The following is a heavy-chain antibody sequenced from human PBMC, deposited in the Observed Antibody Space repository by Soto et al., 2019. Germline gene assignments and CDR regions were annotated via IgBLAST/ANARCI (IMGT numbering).Heavy chain of an antibody. CDR1: GGSISSGGYS. J-gene: IGHJ5*01. D-gene: IGHD1-7*01. Sequence: PSETLSLTCAVSGGSISSGGYSWSWIRQPPGKGLEWIGYIYHSGSTYYNPSLKSRVTISVDRSKNQFSLKLSSVTAADTAVYYCARVPYDGTTVGWFDPWGQGKLVNVSS. V-gene: IGHV4-30-2*01. CDR3: ARVPYDGTTVGWFDP. CDR2: IYHSGST.